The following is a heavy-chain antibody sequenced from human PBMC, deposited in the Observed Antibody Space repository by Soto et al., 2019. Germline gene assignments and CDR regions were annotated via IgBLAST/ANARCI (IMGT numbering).Heavy chain of an antibody. CDR3: ARVGGVAARTFDY. Sequence: LTCTVSGGSISPFYWSWVRQPPGKGLEWIGYLYYSGNTNYNPSLKSRVTISVDASKNQVSLRLTSVTAADTAVYYCARVGGVAARTFDYWGQGTVVTVSS. CDR1: GGSISPFY. V-gene: IGHV4-59*01. J-gene: IGHJ4*02. CDR2: LYYSGNT. D-gene: IGHD2-15*01.